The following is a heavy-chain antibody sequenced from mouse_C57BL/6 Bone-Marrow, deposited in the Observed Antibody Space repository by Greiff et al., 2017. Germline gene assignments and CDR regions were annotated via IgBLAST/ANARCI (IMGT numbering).Heavy chain of an antibody. D-gene: IGHD2-10*02. CDR1: GYTFTDYE. CDR3: TRGGYGSLMDY. Sequence: VQLQQSGAELVRPGASVTLSCKASGYTFTDYEMHWVKQTPVHGLEWIGAIDPETGGTAYNQKFKGKAILTADKSSSTAYMELRSLTSEDSAVYYCTRGGYGSLMDYWGQGTSVTVSS. CDR2: IDPETGGT. V-gene: IGHV1-15*01. J-gene: IGHJ4*01.